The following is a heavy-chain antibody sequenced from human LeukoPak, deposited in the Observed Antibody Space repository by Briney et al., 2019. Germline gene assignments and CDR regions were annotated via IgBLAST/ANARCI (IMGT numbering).Heavy chain of an antibody. CDR3: AKGNYHDSSGYLYYFDY. J-gene: IGHJ4*02. D-gene: IGHD3-22*01. Sequence: GGSLRLSCAASGFTFSSYAMSWVRQAPGKGLEWVSAISGSGGSTYYADSVKGRFTISRDNSKNTLYLQMISLRAEDTAVYYCAKGNYHDSSGYLYYFDYWGQGTLVTVSS. V-gene: IGHV3-23*01. CDR2: ISGSGGST. CDR1: GFTFSSYA.